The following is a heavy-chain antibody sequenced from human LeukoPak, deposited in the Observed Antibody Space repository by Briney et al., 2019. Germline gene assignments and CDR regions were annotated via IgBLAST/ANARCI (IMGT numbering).Heavy chain of an antibody. CDR3: ARGAGATRKIDY. CDR2: ISSGSTYI. CDR1: GFTFSSYS. J-gene: IGHJ4*02. D-gene: IGHD1-26*01. V-gene: IGHV3-21*01. Sequence: GGSLRLFCAASGFTFSSYSIIWVRQAPGKGLEWVSSISSGSTYIYYAVSVKGRFTISRDNAKSSLYLQMNSLRAEDTAVYYCARGAGATRKIDYWGQGTLVTVSS.